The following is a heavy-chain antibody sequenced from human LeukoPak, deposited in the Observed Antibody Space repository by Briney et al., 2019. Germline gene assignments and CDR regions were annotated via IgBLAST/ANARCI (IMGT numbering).Heavy chain of an antibody. V-gene: IGHV5-51*01. CDR2: IYPGDSDT. CDR1: GYSFTSYW. CDR3: ARPDYDSSGYYVGGYFFDI. J-gene: IGHJ3*02. Sequence: GESLKISCKGSGYSFTSYWIGWVRQMPGKGLEWMGIIYPGDSDTRYSPPFQGQVTISADKSISTAYLQWSSLKASDTAIYYCARPDYDSSGYYVGGYFFDIWGQGTMVTVSS. D-gene: IGHD3-22*01.